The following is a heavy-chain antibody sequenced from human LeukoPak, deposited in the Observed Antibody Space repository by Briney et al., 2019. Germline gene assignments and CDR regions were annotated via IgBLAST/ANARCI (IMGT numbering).Heavy chain of an antibody. V-gene: IGHV3-74*01. Sequence: GGSLRLSCAASGFTFSRYWMHWVRQAPGKGLVWVSRMNSDGSDTNYADSVKGRVTISRDNAKNSLYLQMNSLRAEDTAVYYCARGSNEYYYGSGSRDAFDIWGQGTMVTVSS. CDR1: GFTFSRYW. J-gene: IGHJ3*02. CDR3: ARGSNEYYYGSGSRDAFDI. CDR2: MNSDGSDT. D-gene: IGHD3-10*01.